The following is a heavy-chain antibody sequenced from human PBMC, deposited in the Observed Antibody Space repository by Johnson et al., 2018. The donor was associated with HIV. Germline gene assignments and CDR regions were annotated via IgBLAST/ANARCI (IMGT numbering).Heavy chain of an antibody. CDR3: ARGGVGYSGSYHDAFDL. Sequence: MLLVESGGGLVQPGRSLRLSCAASGFTFSSYAMHWVRQAPGKGLEWVSGINWNGGSTGYADSVKGRFTISRDNAKNSLYLQMNSLRAEDTTMYYCARGGVGYSGSYHDAFDLWGQGTMVTVSS. D-gene: IGHD1-26*01. CDR1: GFTFSSYA. V-gene: IGHV3-20*04. J-gene: IGHJ3*01. CDR2: INWNGGST.